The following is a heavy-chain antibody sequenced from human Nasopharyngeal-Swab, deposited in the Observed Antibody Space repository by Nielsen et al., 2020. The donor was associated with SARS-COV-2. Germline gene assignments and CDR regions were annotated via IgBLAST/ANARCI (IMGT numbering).Heavy chain of an antibody. D-gene: IGHD3-3*01. J-gene: IGHJ5*02. V-gene: IGHV3-15*01. CDR3: TTVGPNYDFWSGYENWFDP. Sequence: VRQMPGKGLEWVGRIKSKTDGGTTDYAAPVKGRFTISRDDSKNTLYLQMNSLKTEDTAVYYCTTVGPNYDFWSGYENWFDPWGQGTLVTVSS. CDR2: IKSKTDGGTT.